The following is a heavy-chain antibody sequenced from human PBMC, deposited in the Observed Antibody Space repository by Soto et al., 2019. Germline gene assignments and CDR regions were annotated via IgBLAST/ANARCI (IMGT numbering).Heavy chain of an antibody. CDR1: GGSISSYY. Sequence: ETLSLTGTVSGGSISSYYWSWIRQPPGKGLEGIGYIYYSGSTNYNPSLKSRVTISVDTYKNQFSMKLSSVTAADTAVYYCAREACSSSWENLPYYYDYGMDVWGQGTTVTVSS. D-gene: IGHD6-13*01. V-gene: IGHV4-59*01. J-gene: IGHJ6*02. CDR3: AREACSSSWENLPYYYDYGMDV. CDR2: IYYSGST.